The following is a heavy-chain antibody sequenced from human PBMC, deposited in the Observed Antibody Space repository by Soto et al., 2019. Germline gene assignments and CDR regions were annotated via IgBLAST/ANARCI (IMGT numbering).Heavy chain of an antibody. CDR1: GYTFTSYG. CDR3: AAANPGAFDI. J-gene: IGHJ3*02. Sequence: ASVKVSCKDSGYTFTSYGISWVRQAPGQGLEWMGWISAYNGNTNYAQKFQERVTITRDMSTSTAYMELSSLRSEDTAVYYCAAANPGAFDIWGQGTMVTVSS. V-gene: IGHV1-18*01. D-gene: IGHD5-18*01. CDR2: ISAYNGNT.